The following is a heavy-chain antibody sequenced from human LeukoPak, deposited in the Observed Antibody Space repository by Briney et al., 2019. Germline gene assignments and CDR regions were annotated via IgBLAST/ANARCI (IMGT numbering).Heavy chain of an antibody. J-gene: IGHJ4*02. CDR3: ARVTGYTIEDYFDY. CDR2: IYYTGST. CDR1: GGSISTYY. D-gene: IGHD3-9*01. V-gene: IGHV4-59*01. Sequence: SETLSLTCTVSGGSISTYYWSWIRQPPGKGLEWIGYIYYTGSTSYNPSLKSRVTMSLDASKNQFSLELNSVTPADTAVYYCARVTGYTIEDYFDYWGQGTLVTVSS.